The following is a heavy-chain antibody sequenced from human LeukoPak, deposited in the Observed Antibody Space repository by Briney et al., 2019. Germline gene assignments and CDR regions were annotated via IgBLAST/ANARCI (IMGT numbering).Heavy chain of an antibody. V-gene: IGHV4-4*02. D-gene: IGHD5-18*01. CDR2: IYHSGST. CDR1: GGSIKSNNW. Sequence: SETLSLTCAVSGGSIKSNNWWSWVRQPPGKGLEWIGEIYHSGSTNYNPSLESRVTVSVDKSKNQFTLDLSSVTAADTAVYYCARAGREGSQLWLHRYNWFDPWGQGTLVTVSS. CDR3: ARAGREGSQLWLHRYNWFDP. J-gene: IGHJ5*02.